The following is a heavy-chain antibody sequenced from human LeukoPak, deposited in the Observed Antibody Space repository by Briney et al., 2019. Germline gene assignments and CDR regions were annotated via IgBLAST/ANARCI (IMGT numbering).Heavy chain of an antibody. J-gene: IGHJ4*02. V-gene: IGHV4-59*01. CDR2: ILASGTT. D-gene: IGHD5-24*01. CDR3: ARDPDGYKFFDY. Sequence: PSETLSLTCTVSGGSISSYFWHWIRQPPGGGREWVGYILASGTTAYNPSLKRRVTMSVDTSKNQFSLNLTSVTAADTAVYFCARDPDGYKFFDYWGRGRPVIVSS. CDR1: GGSISSYF.